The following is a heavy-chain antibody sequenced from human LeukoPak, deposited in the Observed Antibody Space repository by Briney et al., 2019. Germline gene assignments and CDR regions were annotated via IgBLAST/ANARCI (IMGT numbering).Heavy chain of an antibody. CDR1: GFTFSSYS. CDR3: ARIVGYSSGWYAFDI. CDR2: ISSSSSTI. D-gene: IGHD6-19*01. J-gene: IGHJ3*02. V-gene: IGHV3-48*01. Sequence: GGSLRLSCAASGFTFSSYSMNWVRQAPGKGLEWVSYISSSSSTIYYADSVKGRFTISRDNAKNSLYLQMNSLRAEDTAVYYCARIVGYSSGWYAFDIWGQGTMVTVSS.